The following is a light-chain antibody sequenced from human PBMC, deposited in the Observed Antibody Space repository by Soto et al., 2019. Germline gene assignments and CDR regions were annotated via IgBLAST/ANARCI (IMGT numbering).Light chain of an antibody. CDR2: GAS. CDR3: QQGGNWPVT. Sequence: VLTQSPVTLSLSPGERATLSCRASQDVGTYVACYQVRGGQAPRLLISGASKRATGIPDRINGGGSGADFILTINSLESGDSAVYFCQQGGNWPVTFGQGTRVEIK. CDR1: QDVGTY. J-gene: IGKJ5*01. V-gene: IGKV3D-11*01.